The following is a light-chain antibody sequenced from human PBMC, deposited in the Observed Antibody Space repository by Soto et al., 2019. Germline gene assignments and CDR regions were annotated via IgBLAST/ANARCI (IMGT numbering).Light chain of an antibody. J-gene: IGKJ1*01. CDR1: ESVSSN. CDR3: QQYDDWPPWT. CDR2: GAS. Sequence: EIVMTQSPATLSVSPGERVTLSCRASESVSSNLAWYQQKPGQAPRLLMYGASTRATGIPARFSGSGSGTEFTLTISSLQSEDFAVYYCQQYDDWPPWTLGQGTKVDTK. V-gene: IGKV3-15*01.